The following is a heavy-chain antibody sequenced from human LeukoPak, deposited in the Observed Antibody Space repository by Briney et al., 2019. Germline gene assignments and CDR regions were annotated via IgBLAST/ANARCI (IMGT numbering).Heavy chain of an antibody. D-gene: IGHD3-22*01. CDR3: ARISYYYDSSGFS. Sequence: SETLSLTCAVSGGSISSSNWWSWVRQPPGKGLEWIGEIYHSGSTNYNPSLKGRVTISVDKSKNQFSLKLSSVTAADTAVYYCARISYYYDSSGFSWGQGTLVTVSS. CDR2: IYHSGST. V-gene: IGHV4-4*02. J-gene: IGHJ4*02. CDR1: GGSISSSNW.